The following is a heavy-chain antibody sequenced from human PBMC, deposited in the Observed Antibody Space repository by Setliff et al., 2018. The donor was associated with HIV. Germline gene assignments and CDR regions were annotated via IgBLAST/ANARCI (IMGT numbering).Heavy chain of an antibody. J-gene: IGHJ4*02. Sequence: GGSLRLSCIASGFSLSTYSMNWVRQDPGTGLDYVSAISGSGTTTYYADSVRGRFTISRDNSTSTVYLQIHSQRAEATALYYCAKVRTLWFGASDSWGQGTRVTVSS. V-gene: IGHV3-23*01. CDR1: GFSLSTYS. D-gene: IGHD3-10*01. CDR2: ISGSGTTT. CDR3: AKVRTLWFGASDS.